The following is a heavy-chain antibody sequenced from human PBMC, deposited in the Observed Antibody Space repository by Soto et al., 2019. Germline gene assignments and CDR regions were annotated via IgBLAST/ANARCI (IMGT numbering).Heavy chain of an antibody. J-gene: IGHJ6*02. CDR3: ARGKNVLRYFDWFSDGMDV. V-gene: IGHV4-31*03. CDR2: IYYSGST. CDR1: GGSISSGGYY. D-gene: IGHD3-9*01. Sequence: KPSETLSLTCTVSGGSISSGGYYWSWIRQHPGKGLEWIGYIYYSGSTYYNPSLKSRVTISVDTSKNQFSLKLSSVTAADTAVYYCARGKNVLRYFDWFSDGMDVWGQGTTVTVSS.